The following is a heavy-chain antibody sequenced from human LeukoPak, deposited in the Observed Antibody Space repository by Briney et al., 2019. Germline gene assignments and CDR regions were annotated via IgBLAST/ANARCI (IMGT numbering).Heavy chain of an antibody. CDR2: IYPGDSDT. J-gene: IGHJ5*02. CDR1: GYSFTSYW. CDR3: ARGVRGVIIRDNWFDP. V-gene: IGHV5-51*01. Sequence: GESLKISCKGSGYSFTSYWIGWVRQMPGKGLEWMGIIYPGDSDTRYSPSFQGQVTISADKSIGTAYLQWSSLKASDTAMYYCARGVRGVIIRDNWFDPWGQGTLVTVSS. D-gene: IGHD3-10*01.